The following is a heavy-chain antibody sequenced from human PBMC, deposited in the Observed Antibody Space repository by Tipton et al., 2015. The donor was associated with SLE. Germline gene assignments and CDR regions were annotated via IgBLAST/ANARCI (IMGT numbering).Heavy chain of an antibody. CDR2: IYYSGGT. J-gene: IGHJ6*03. CDR3: ARMPRYNWNPIGYMDV. V-gene: IGHV4-59*13. D-gene: IGHD1-20*01. Sequence: TLSLTCTVSGDSMSDFYWSWIRQRPGEGLEWLGYIYYSGGTNYNPSLKSRITISEDRPKNQFSLNLGSVTPADTAVYFCARMPRYNWNPIGYMDVWGKGTTVIVS. CDR1: GDSMSDFY.